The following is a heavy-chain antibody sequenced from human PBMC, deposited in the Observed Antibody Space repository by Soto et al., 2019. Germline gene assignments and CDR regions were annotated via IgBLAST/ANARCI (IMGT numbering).Heavy chain of an antibody. J-gene: IGHJ6*02. D-gene: IGHD2-2*02. V-gene: IGHV1-18*04. Sequence: QEQLVQSGGEVKKPGASVRVSCKASGYTFTKYGITWVRQAPGQGLEWMGWIGVYNGKTNYARKLQGRVSMTADTSASTAYKELRSLRSDGTAVYYCSRARYCTSPSCYNHYYYGMDIWGQGTTVSVSS. CDR3: SRARYCTSPSCYNHYYYGMDI. CDR2: IGVYNGKT. CDR1: GYTFTKYG.